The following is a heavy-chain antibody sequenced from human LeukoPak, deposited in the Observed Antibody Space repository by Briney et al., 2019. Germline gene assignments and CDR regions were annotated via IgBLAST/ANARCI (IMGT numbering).Heavy chain of an antibody. CDR3: AKDGPPTVTRGSFDY. CDR2: ISSDGSNN. CDR1: GFTFSSYG. V-gene: IGHV3-30*18. Sequence: GRSLRLSCAASGFTFSSYGMHWVRQAPGKGLEWVALISSDGSNNYYANSVKGRFTISRDNSKNTLYLQTNSLRAEDTAVYYCAKDGPPTVTRGSFDYWGQGTLVTVSS. J-gene: IGHJ4*02. D-gene: IGHD4-11*01.